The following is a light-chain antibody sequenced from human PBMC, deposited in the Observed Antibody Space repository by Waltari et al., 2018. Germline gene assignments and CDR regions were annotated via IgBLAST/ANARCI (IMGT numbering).Light chain of an antibody. CDR1: NIGSKS. J-gene: IGLJ3*02. CDR3: QVWDSSSWV. V-gene: IGLV3-21*01. Sequence: SYVLTQPPAVSVAPGQTARISCWGSNIGSKSVHWYQQRPGQSPVLVIQYDSGRPSGIPERLSGSNSGNTATLTISRVEAGDEADYYCQVWDSSSWVFGGGTKLTVL. CDR2: YDS.